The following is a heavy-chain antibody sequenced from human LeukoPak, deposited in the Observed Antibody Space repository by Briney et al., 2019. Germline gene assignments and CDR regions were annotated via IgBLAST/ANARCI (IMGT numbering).Heavy chain of an antibody. CDR3: ARLFSRGWPYYYGLGA. J-gene: IGHJ6*02. D-gene: IGHD6-19*01. Sequence: SETLSPTCTVSGGSIDSSGSYWGWIRQPPGKGLEWIGCAYYGGDAYYNPSLKSRVTISADLSKNQFSLSLISVTAADTALYYCARLFSRGWPYYYGLGAWGQGTTVTVSS. CDR2: AYYGGDA. CDR1: GGSIDSSGSY. V-gene: IGHV4-39*01.